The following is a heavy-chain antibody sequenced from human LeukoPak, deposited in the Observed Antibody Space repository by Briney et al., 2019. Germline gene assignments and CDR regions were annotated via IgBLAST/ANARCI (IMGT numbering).Heavy chain of an antibody. V-gene: IGHV3-23*01. CDR3: AKHVPVGEFPLYYYYCMDG. Sequence: GGSLRLSCAASGFTFSSYAMSWVRQAPGKGLEWVSAISGSGGSTYYADSVKGRFTISRDNSKNTLYLQMNSLRAEDAALYYCAKHVPVGEFPLYYYYCMDGWGKGTTVTVSS. CDR2: ISGSGGST. D-gene: IGHD4-17*01. CDR1: GFTFSSYA. J-gene: IGHJ6*04.